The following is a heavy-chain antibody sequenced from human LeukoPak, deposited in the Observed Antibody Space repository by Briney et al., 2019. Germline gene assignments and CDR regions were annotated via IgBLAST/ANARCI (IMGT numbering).Heavy chain of an antibody. Sequence: PWGSLRLSCAASGFTVSSNYMSWVRQAPGKGLEWVSVIYSGGSTYYADSVKGRFTISRDNSKNTLYLQMNSLRAEDTAVYYCARDLDGFFDFWGQGTLVTVSS. J-gene: IGHJ4*02. CDR2: IYSGGST. CDR1: GFTVSSNY. CDR3: ARDLDGFFDF. V-gene: IGHV3-53*01. D-gene: IGHD5-24*01.